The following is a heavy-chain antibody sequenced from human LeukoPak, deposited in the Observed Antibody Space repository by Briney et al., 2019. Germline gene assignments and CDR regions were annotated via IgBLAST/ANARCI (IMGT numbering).Heavy chain of an antibody. V-gene: IGHV1-8*02. J-gene: IGHJ6*02. Sequence: ASVKVSCKASGYTFTGYYMHWVRQAPGQGLEWMGWINPNSGNTGYAQKFQGRVTMTRNTSISTAYMELSSLRSEDTAVYYCASKPVDTAMGYYYYGMDVWGQGTTVTVSS. CDR2: INPNSGNT. CDR1: GYTFTGYY. CDR3: ASKPVDTAMGYYYYGMDV. D-gene: IGHD5-18*01.